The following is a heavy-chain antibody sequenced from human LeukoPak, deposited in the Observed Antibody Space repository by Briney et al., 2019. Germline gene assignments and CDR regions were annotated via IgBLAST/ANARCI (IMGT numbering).Heavy chain of an antibody. J-gene: IGHJ4*02. CDR3: ARLKINHGWKGGMDY. V-gene: IGHV3-20*04. CDR1: GFTFDDHG. Sequence: PGGSLRLSRAASGFTFDDHGMTWVRQVPGKGLEWVSNINWNGATTNYADSVKGRFTISRDNAKNSLYLQMNSLRAEDTAFYYCARLKINHGWKGGMDYWGQGTLVTVSS. CDR2: INWNGATT. D-gene: IGHD1-1*01.